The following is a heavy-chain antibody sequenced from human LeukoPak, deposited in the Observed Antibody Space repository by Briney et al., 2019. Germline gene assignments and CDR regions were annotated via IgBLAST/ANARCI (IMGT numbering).Heavy chain of an antibody. J-gene: IGHJ4*02. V-gene: IGHV3-23*01. CDR3: ANSGLNRFEY. D-gene: IGHD2-15*01. CDR2: ISGSGCST. Sequence: GGSLTLSCAASGFTFSSYAMSWLRQAPGKGLEWVSSISGSGCSTYYADSLKGRFSIPRDNSKNTLYLQVNSLRADDTAVYYCANSGLNRFEYWGQGALVTVSS. CDR1: GFTFSSYA.